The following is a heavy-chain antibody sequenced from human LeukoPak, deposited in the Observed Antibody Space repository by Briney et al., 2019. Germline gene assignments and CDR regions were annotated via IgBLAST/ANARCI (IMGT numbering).Heavy chain of an antibody. J-gene: IGHJ4*02. CDR2: ISAYNGNT. D-gene: IGHD1-1*01. Sequence: ASAKVSRKTSGYTFTTYGITWVRQAPGQGLEWMGWISAYNGNTAYAQKFQGRVTVTTDTSTRTASMDLRSLRSDDTAVYYCAIVDTTVGFDYWGQGTLVTVSS. CDR3: AIVDTTVGFDY. V-gene: IGHV1-18*04. CDR1: GYTFTTYG.